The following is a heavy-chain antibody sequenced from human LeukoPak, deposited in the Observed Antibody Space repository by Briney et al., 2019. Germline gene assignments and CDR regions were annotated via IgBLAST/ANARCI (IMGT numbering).Heavy chain of an antibody. Sequence: GGSLRLSCAASGFTFSSYAMSWVRQAPGKGLEWVSAISGSGGSTYYADSVKGRFTISRDNSKNTLYLQMNSLRAEDTAVYYCAKDPEQDYDFWSGYFYYYYGMDVWGQGTTVTVSS. J-gene: IGHJ6*02. V-gene: IGHV3-23*01. CDR2: ISGSGGST. D-gene: IGHD3-3*01. CDR3: AKDPEQDYDFWSGYFYYYYGMDV. CDR1: GFTFSSYA.